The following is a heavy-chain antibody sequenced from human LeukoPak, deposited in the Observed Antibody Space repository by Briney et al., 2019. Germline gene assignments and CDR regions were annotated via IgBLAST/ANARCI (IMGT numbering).Heavy chain of an antibody. CDR1: GFTFSSYS. Sequence: PGGSLRLSCAASGFTFSSYSMNWVRQAPGKGLEWVSSISSSSSYIYYADSVKGRFTISRDNSKNTLYLQMNSLRAEDTAVYYCARSTRSGWYFGWFDPWGQGTLVTVSS. J-gene: IGHJ5*02. V-gene: IGHV3-21*04. CDR3: ARSTRSGWYFGWFDP. CDR2: ISSSSSYI. D-gene: IGHD6-19*01.